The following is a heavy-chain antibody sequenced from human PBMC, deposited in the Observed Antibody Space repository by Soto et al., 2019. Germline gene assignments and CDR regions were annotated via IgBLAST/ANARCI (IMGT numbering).Heavy chain of an antibody. Sequence: GGSLRLSCAASGFTFSSYGMHWVRQAPGKGLEWVAVISYDGSNKYYADSVKGRFTISRDNSKNTLYLQMNSLRAEDTAVYYCAKEDYSNYYYYGMDVWGQGTTVTVSS. CDR2: ISYDGSNK. CDR3: AKEDYSNYYYYGMDV. J-gene: IGHJ6*02. V-gene: IGHV3-30*18. D-gene: IGHD4-4*01. CDR1: GFTFSSYG.